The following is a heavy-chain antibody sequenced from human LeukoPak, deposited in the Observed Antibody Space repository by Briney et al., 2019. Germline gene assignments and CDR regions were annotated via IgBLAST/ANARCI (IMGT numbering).Heavy chain of an antibody. J-gene: IGHJ4*02. CDR2: ISSSSSYI. V-gene: IGHV3-21*01. CDR1: GFTFSSYC. Sequence: PGGSLRLSCAASGFTFSSYCTNWVRQAPGKGLEWVSSISSSSSYIYYADSVKGRFTISRDNAKNSLYLQINSLRAEDTAVYYCAREMVRGVNEADWGQGTLVTVSS. CDR3: AREMVRGVNEAD. D-gene: IGHD3-10*01.